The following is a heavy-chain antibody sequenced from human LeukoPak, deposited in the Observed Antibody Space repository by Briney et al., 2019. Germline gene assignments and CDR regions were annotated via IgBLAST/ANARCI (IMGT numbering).Heavy chain of an antibody. V-gene: IGHV3-11*05. J-gene: IGHJ4*02. CDR2: ISSSSSYT. CDR3: ARDLGPREYYFDY. D-gene: IGHD2/OR15-2a*01. CDR1: GFTFSDYC. Sequence: GGSLRLSCAASGFTFSDYCMTWIRQAPGKGLEWVSYISSSSSYTNYADSVKGRFTISRDNAKNSLYLRMDSLRAEDTAVYYCARDLGPREYYFDYWGQGTLVTVSS.